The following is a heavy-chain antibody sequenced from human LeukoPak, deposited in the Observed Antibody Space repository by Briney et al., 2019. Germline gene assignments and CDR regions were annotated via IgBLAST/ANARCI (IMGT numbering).Heavy chain of an antibody. CDR3: AKGGYPSSWYASLFDY. J-gene: IGHJ4*02. CDR2: ISYDGSNK. V-gene: IGHV3-30*18. Sequence: PGGSLRLSCAASGFTFSNYAMSWVRQAPGKGLEWVAVISYDGSNKYYADSVKGRFTISRDNSKNTLYLQMNSLRAEDTAVYYCAKGGYPSSWYASLFDYWGQGTLVTVSS. CDR1: GFTFSNYA. D-gene: IGHD6-13*01.